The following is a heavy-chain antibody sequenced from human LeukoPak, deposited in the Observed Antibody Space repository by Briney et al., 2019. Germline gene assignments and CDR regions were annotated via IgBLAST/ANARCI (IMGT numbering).Heavy chain of an antibody. CDR3: ARDFMVTTVAYYYYYGMDV. D-gene: IGHD4-11*01. CDR2: INPNSGGT. CDR1: GYTFTGYY. J-gene: IGHJ6*02. V-gene: IGHV1-2*02. Sequence: ASVKVSCKASGYTFTGYYMHWVRQAPGQGLEWMGWINPNSGGTNYAQKFQGRVTMTRDTSISTAYMELSRLRSDDTAVYYCARDFMVTTVAYYYYYGMDVWGQGTTVTVSS.